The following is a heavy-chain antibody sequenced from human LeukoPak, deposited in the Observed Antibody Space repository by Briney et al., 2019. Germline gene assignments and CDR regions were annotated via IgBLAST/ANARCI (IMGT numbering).Heavy chain of an antibody. D-gene: IGHD6-13*01. CDR3: AKDIAGSGSWPFDY. V-gene: IGHV3-48*04. J-gene: IGHJ4*02. CDR1: GFTFSSYS. Sequence: GGSLRLSCAASGFTFSSYSMNWVRQAPGKGLEWVSCISSSSSTIYYADSVKGRFTIYRDNAKNSLYLQMNSLRAEDTALYYCAKDIAGSGSWPFDYWGQGTLVTVSS. CDR2: ISSSSSTI.